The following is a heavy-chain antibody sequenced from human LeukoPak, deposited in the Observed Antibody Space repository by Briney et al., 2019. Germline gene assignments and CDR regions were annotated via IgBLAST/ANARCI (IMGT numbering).Heavy chain of an antibody. D-gene: IGHD6-13*01. CDR1: GGSFSGYY. CDR3: VRVDYSSSWYNWFDP. CDR2: INHSGST. Sequence: SETLSLTCAVYGGSFSGYYWSWTRQPPGKGLEWIGEINHSGSTNYNPSLKSRVTISVDTSKNQFSLKLSSVTAADTAVYYCVRVDYSSSWYNWFDPWGQGTLVTVSS. V-gene: IGHV4-34*01. J-gene: IGHJ5*02.